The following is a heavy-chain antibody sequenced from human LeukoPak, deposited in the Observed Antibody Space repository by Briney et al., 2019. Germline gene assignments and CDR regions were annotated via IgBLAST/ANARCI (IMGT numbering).Heavy chain of an antibody. D-gene: IGHD3-10*01. Sequence: WASVKVSCKASGYTFTSYDINWVRQATGQGLEWMGWMNPNSGSTNYAQKFQGRVTMTRDTSTSTVYMELSSLRSEDTAVYYCARDRRNYYGSGSPRWFDPWGQGTLVTVSS. J-gene: IGHJ5*02. CDR3: ARDRRNYYGSGSPRWFDP. V-gene: IGHV1-8*02. CDR2: MNPNSGST. CDR1: GYTFTSYD.